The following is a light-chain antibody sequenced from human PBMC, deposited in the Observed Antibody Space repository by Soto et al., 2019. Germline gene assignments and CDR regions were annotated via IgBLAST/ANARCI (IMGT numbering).Light chain of an antibody. V-gene: IGKV3-15*01. CDR2: STS. CDR3: QQYYSYPYT. Sequence: EIVMTQSPATLSVSPGERATLACRASQSFSSDLAWYQHKPGQAPRRLIYSTSTRATGVPDRFSGSGSGTEFTFTISSLQSEDFATYYCQQYYSYPYTFGQGNTLEIK. J-gene: IGKJ2*01. CDR1: QSFSSD.